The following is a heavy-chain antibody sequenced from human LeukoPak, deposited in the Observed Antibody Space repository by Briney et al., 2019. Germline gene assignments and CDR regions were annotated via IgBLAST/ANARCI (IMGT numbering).Heavy chain of an antibody. V-gene: IGHV3-53*01. D-gene: IGHD6-13*01. CDR1: GFTVSSNY. Sequence: GGSLRLSCAASGFTVSSNYMSWVRQAPGKGLEWVSVIYSGGSTYYADSVKGRFTISRDNSKNTLYLQMNSLRAEDTALYYCAKGRSAYSSSWYYFDYWGQGTLVTVSS. J-gene: IGHJ4*02. CDR3: AKGRSAYSSSWYYFDY. CDR2: IYSGGST.